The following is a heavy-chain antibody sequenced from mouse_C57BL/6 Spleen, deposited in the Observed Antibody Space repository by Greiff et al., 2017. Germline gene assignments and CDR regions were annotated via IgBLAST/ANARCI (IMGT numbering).Heavy chain of an antibody. CDR2: ISPGSGST. Sequence: QVQLPQPGAELVQPGASLKMSCKASGFTFTSYWLTWVTQRPAKGLAWIGAISPGSGSTNYNEKFTSKATRTVDTSARAAYMQISSLTSEDSAVYYCARVGNDVFAYWGQGTLVTVSA. CDR3: ARVGNDVFAY. J-gene: IGHJ3*01. V-gene: IGHV1-55*01. D-gene: IGHD2-2*01. CDR1: GFTFTSYW.